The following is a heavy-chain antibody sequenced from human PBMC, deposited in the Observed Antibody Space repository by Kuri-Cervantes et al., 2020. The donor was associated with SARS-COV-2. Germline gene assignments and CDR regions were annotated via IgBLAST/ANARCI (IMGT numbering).Heavy chain of an antibody. V-gene: IGHV1-8*02. CDR3: ASARSLNWGSFDY. D-gene: IGHD7-27*01. CDR2: MNPNSGNT. CDR1: GYTFTSYD. J-gene: IGHJ4*02. Sequence: ASVKVSCKASGYTFTSYDINWVRQATGQGLEWMGWMNPNSGNTGYAQKFQGRVTMTRNTSISTAYMELSSLRSEDTAVYYCASARSLNWGSFDYWGQGTLVTVSS.